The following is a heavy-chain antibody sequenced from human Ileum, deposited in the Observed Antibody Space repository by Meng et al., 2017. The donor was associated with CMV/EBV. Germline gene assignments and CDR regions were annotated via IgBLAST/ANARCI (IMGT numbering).Heavy chain of an antibody. CDR3: ATGKQQLVRGWFDP. V-gene: IGHV4-34*01. CDR2: INHTGST. D-gene: IGHD6-13*01. J-gene: IGHJ5*02. Sequence: VYGWSFSCYYWRWLRQLPGKGLECIGEINHTGSTNYNPSLKSRVTFSVDKSKNQLSLKLTSVTAADTAVYYCATGKQQLVRGWFDPWGQGTLVTVSS. CDR1: GWSFSCYY.